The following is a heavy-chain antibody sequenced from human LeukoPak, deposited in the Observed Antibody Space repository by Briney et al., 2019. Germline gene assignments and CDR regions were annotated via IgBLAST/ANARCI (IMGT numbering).Heavy chain of an antibody. CDR2: IVYGTSDT. D-gene: IGHD6-13*01. Sequence: GGSLRLSCAASGFTFSSYGMNWVRQAPGKGLEWVSSIVYGTSDTYYADSVKGRFTISRDNAKNSLYLQMNSLKPEDTAVYYCARVAEAAAFDSWGQGTLVTVSS. J-gene: IGHJ4*02. CDR1: GFTFSSYG. CDR3: ARVAEAAAFDS. V-gene: IGHV3-21*01.